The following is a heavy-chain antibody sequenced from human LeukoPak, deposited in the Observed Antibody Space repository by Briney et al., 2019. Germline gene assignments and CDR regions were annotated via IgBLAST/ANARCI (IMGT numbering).Heavy chain of an antibody. CDR1: GFTFSSYA. CDR2: ISYDGSNK. CDR3: ARYGITMVRAKDY. J-gene: IGHJ4*02. V-gene: IGHV3-30*04. D-gene: IGHD3-10*01. Sequence: GGSVRLSCAASGFTFSSYAMHWVRQAPGEGLEWVAGISYDGSNKYYADSVKGRFTISRDNSKNTLYMQMTSLRAEDTAVYYCARYGITMVRAKDYWGQGSLVTVSS.